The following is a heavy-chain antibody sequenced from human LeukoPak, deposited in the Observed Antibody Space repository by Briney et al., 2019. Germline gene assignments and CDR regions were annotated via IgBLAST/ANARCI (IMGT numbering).Heavy chain of an antibody. CDR1: GGSISSSNW. D-gene: IGHD5-12*01. CDR3: ARTVAKGMDV. V-gene: IGHV4-4*02. CDR2: IYHSGST. J-gene: IGHJ6*02. Sequence: SETLSLTCAVSGGSISSSNWWSWVRQPPGKGLEWIGEIYHSGSTNYNPSLKSRVTISVDTSKNQFPLKLSSVTAADTAVYYCARTVAKGMDVWGQGTTVTVSS.